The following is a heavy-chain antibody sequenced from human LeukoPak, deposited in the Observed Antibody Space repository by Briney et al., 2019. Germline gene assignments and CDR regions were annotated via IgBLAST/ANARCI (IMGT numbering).Heavy chain of an antibody. Sequence: PSETLSLTCTVSGGSISSYYWSWIRQPPGKGLEWIGYIYYSGSTNYNPSLKSRVTISVDTSKNQFSLKLSSVTAADTAVYYCARRTTVVTDAFDIWGQGTMVTVSS. CDR1: GGSISSYY. CDR3: ARRTTVVTDAFDI. V-gene: IGHV4-59*08. CDR2: IYYSGST. J-gene: IGHJ3*02. D-gene: IGHD4-23*01.